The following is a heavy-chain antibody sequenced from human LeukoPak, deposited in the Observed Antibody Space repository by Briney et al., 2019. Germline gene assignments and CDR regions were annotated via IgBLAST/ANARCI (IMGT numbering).Heavy chain of an antibody. V-gene: IGHV3-23*01. J-gene: IGHJ3*02. CDR1: VFTFSSYS. CDR3: AKERSGSYLHDAFDI. Sequence: GGSLRLSCAASVFTFSSYSMSWVRQAPWKGLEWVSAISGSGGSTYYADSVKGRFTISRDNSKNTLYLQMNSLRAEDTAVYYCAKERSGSYLHDAFDIWGQGTMVTVSS. CDR2: ISGSGGST. D-gene: IGHD1-26*01.